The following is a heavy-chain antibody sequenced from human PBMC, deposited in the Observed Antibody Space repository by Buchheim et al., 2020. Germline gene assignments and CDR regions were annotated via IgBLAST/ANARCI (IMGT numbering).Heavy chain of an antibody. V-gene: IGHV3-74*02. Sequence: EVQLVESGGGLVKPGGSLRLSCAASGFTFSSFWMHWVRQAPGKGLVWVSRINTDGSITNYADSVKGRFTISRDNAKNTLYLQMNSLRAEDTAVYYCARGHLFYYYGMDVWGQGTT. D-gene: IGHD2-21*01. CDR2: INTDGSIT. CDR1: GFTFSSFW. CDR3: ARGHLFYYYGMDV. J-gene: IGHJ6*02.